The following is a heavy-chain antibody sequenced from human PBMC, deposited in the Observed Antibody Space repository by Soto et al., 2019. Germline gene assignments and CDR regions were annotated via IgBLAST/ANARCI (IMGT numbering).Heavy chain of an antibody. Sequence: PSQTLSLTCAISGDSVSSNSAAWNWIRQSPSRGLEWLGRTYYRSKWYNDYAVSVKSRITINPDTSKNQFSLQLNSVTPEDTAVYYCARTYYYGSGSDYRTQYYYYYYMDVWGKGTTVTVSS. CDR3: ARTYYYGSGSDYRTQYYYYYYMDV. CDR1: GDSVSSNSAA. V-gene: IGHV6-1*01. D-gene: IGHD3-10*01. CDR2: TYYRSKWYN. J-gene: IGHJ6*03.